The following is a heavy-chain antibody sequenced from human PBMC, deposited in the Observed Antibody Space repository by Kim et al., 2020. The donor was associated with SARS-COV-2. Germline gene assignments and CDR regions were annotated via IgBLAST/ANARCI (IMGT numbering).Heavy chain of an antibody. J-gene: IGHJ4*02. V-gene: IGHV4-34*01. D-gene: IGHD3-10*01. CDR3: ARGGVSGSYYNGLDY. Sequence: QSLKSGVTISVATSKNQFPLKLSSVTAADSAVYYCARGGVSGSYYNGLDYWGQGTLVTVSS.